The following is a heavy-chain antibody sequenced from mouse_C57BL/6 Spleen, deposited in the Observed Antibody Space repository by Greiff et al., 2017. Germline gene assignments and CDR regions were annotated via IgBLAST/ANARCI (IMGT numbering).Heavy chain of an antibody. CDR3: ARDYSNYLDY. V-gene: IGHV5-4*03. CDR2: ISDGGSYT. Sequence: EVKLMESGGGLVKPGGSLKLSCAASGSTFSSYAMSWVRQTPEKRLEWVATISDGGSYTYYPDNVKGRFTISRDNAKNNLYLQMSHLKSEDTAMYYCARDYSNYLDYWGQGTTLTVSS. CDR1: GSTFSSYA. J-gene: IGHJ2*01. D-gene: IGHD2-5*01.